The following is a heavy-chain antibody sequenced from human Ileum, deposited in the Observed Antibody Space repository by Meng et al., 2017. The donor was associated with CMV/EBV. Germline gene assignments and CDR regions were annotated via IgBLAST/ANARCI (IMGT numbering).Heavy chain of an antibody. J-gene: IGHJ4*02. D-gene: IGHD2-2*01. CDR2: INPSGGST. V-gene: IGHV1-46*01. CDR1: GYTFSSNG. Sequence: ASVKVSCKASGYTFSSNGISWVRQAPGQGLEWMGIINPSGGSTNYAQKVQGRVTMTRDTSTSTVYMELSSLRSEDTAVYYCARRFCSSSSCSLDYWGQGTLVTVSS. CDR3: ARRFCSSSSCSLDY.